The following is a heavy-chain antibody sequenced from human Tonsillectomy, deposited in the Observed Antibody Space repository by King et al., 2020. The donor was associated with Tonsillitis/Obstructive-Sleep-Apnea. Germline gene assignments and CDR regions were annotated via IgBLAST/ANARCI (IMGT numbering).Heavy chain of an antibody. D-gene: IGHD1-26*01. CDR2: INSDGSST. V-gene: IGHV3-74*01. CDR1: GFTFSSYW. Sequence: VQLVESGGGLVQPGGSLRLSCAASGFTFSSYWMHWVRQAPGKGLVWVSRINSDGSSTSYADSVKGRFTISRDNAKNTLYLQMNSLRAEDTAVYYCARLPDSGGYLYYFDYWGQGTLVTVSS. J-gene: IGHJ4*02. CDR3: ARLPDSGGYLYYFDY.